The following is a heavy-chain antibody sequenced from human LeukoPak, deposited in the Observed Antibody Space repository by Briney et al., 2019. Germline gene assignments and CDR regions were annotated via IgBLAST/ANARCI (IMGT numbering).Heavy chain of an antibody. D-gene: IGHD3-16*01. J-gene: IGHJ4*02. V-gene: IGHV3-23*01. CDR2: ISGSGGAT. CDR3: ARPYYDYASTPGEFDY. Sequence: GGSLRFSCAASGFTVNSYAMSWVRQAPGKGLEWVSAISGSGGATYYADSVKGRFTISRDNSKNTLYLQMSSLRVEDMAIYYCARPYYDYASTPGEFDYWGQGTLVTVSS. CDR1: GFTVNSYA.